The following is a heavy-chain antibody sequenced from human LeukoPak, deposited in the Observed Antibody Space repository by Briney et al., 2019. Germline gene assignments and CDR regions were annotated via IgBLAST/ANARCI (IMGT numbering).Heavy chain of an antibody. J-gene: IGHJ4*02. CDR2: IKQDGSEK. V-gene: IGHV3-7*01. CDR1: GFTFSSYG. D-gene: IGHD6-6*01. Sequence: GGSLRLSCAASGFTFSSYGMHWVRQAPGKGLEWVANIKQDGSEKYYVDSVKGRFTISRDNAKNSLYLQMNSLRAEDTAVYYCAKIKGSSSPFDSWGQGSLVTVSS. CDR3: AKIKGSSSPFDS.